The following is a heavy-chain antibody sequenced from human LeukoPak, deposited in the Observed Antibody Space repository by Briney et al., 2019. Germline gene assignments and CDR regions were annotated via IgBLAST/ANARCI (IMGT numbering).Heavy chain of an antibody. V-gene: IGHV3-74*01. J-gene: IGHJ4*02. Sequence: GGSLRLSYAAAGFTFSSYWMHWVRNAPGKGLVWVSGIDDVGSITRYADSVKGRFTISRDNARNTLYLQMNSLRAEDTAVYYCVRPHESTFGRTIVAFDYWGQGTLVTVSS. CDR1: GFTFSSYW. D-gene: IGHD3-16*02. CDR3: VRPHESTFGRTIVAFDY. CDR2: IDDVGSIT.